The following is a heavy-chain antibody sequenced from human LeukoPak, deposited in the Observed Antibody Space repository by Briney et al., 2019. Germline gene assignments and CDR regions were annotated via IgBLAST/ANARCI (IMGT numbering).Heavy chain of an antibody. V-gene: IGHV3-30*18. CDR2: ISYDGSNK. CDR1: GFSVSTNY. Sequence: PGGSLRLSCAASGFSVSTNYMSWVRQAPGKGLEWVAVISYDGSNKYYADSVKGRFTISRDNSKNTLYLQMNSLRAEDTAVYYCAKDPDYYGSGSYYFDYWGQGTLVTVSS. CDR3: AKDPDYYGSGSYYFDY. J-gene: IGHJ4*02. D-gene: IGHD3-10*01.